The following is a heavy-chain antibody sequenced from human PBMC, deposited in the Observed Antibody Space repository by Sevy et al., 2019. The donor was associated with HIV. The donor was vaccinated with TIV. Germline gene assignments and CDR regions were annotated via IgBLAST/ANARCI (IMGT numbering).Heavy chain of an antibody. CDR3: ARDLDGGNWGHAFDI. Sequence: GGSLRLSCAASGFTFSSYSMNWVRQAPGKGLEWVSYISSSSSTIYYADSVKGRFTISRDNAKNSLYLQMNSLRDEDTAVYYCARDLDGGNWGHAFDIWGQRTMVTVS. J-gene: IGHJ3*02. D-gene: IGHD7-27*01. CDR1: GFTFSSYS. V-gene: IGHV3-48*02. CDR2: ISSSSSTI.